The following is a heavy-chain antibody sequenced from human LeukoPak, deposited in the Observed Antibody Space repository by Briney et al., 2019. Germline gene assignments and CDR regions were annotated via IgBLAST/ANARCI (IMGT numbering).Heavy chain of an antibody. CDR3: ARNTYYYDSSGYYGYYYGMDI. V-gene: IGHV4-61*05. CDR2: IYYSGST. Sequence: KPSETLSLTCTVSGGSISSSSYYWDWIRQPPGKGLEWIGYIYYSGSTNYNPSLKSRVTISVDTSKNQFSLKLSSVTAADTAVYYCARNTYYYDSSGYYGYYYGMDIWGQGTTVTVSS. D-gene: IGHD3-22*01. CDR1: GGSISSSSYY. J-gene: IGHJ6*02.